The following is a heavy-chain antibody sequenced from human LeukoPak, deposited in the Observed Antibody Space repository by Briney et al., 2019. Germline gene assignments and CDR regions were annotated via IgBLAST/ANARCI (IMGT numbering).Heavy chain of an antibody. J-gene: IGHJ4*02. CDR2: IFPGDSDI. CDR1: GYRFTTYW. CDR3: ARPGSSGWYSPPFN. V-gene: IGHV5-51*01. D-gene: IGHD6-19*01. Sequence: GESLKISCKGSGYRFTTYWIGWVRQMPGKGLEWMGIIFPGDSDIKYSPSFQGQVTISADKSISTAYLQWSSLKASDTAMYYCARPGSSGWYSPPFNWGQGTLVTVSS.